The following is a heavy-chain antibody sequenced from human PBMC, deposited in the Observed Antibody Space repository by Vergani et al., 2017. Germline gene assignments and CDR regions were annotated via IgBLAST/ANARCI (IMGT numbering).Heavy chain of an antibody. CDR1: GGSISSSSYY. J-gene: IGHJ4*02. CDR2: INHSGST. V-gene: IGHV4-39*07. CDR3: ARSKLAMVTFDY. D-gene: IGHD5-18*01. Sequence: QLQLQESGPGLVKPSETLSLTCTVSGGSISSSSYYWGWIRQPPGKGLEWIGEINHSGSTNYNPSLKSRVTISVDTSKNQFSLKLSSVTAADTAVYYCARSKLAMVTFDYWGQGTLVTVSS.